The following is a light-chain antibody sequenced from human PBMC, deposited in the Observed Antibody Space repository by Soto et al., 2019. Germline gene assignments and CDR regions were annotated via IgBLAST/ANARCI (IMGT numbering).Light chain of an antibody. CDR1: QSISTY. J-gene: IGKJ1*01. CDR3: HQSHSTPPT. Sequence: DIRMTQSPSSLSASVRDRVIITCRASQSISTYLNWYQQKPGKPPKLLIYAASSLQSGVPSRFSGSGSGTQFTLTISSLQPEDFASYYCHQSHSTPPTFGQGTKVEIK. CDR2: AAS. V-gene: IGKV1-39*01.